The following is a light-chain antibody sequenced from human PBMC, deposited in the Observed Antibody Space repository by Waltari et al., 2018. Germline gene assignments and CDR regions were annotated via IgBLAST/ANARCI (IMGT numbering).Light chain of an antibody. CDR1: QRVSSS. CDR3: QQYGNWLWT. Sequence: EIVMTQSPATLSVSPGDRVTLSCRASQRVSSSLAWYQRRPGQAPRLLIYGASTRATGVPARFRGSGSGTEFTLTISSLQSEDFAVYYCQQYGNWLWTFGQGTKVEIK. J-gene: IGKJ1*01. CDR2: GAS. V-gene: IGKV3-15*01.